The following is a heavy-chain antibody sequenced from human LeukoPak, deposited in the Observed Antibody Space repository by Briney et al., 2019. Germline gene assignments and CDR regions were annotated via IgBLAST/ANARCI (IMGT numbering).Heavy chain of an antibody. V-gene: IGHV3-15*01. Sequence: GGSLRLSCAASGFTFSNAWMSWVRQAPGKGLEWVGRIKSKTDGGTTDYAAPVKGRFTISRDDSKNTLYLQMNSLRAEDTAVYYCAKDPAYYYDSSGYYSDYWGQGTLVTVSS. J-gene: IGHJ4*02. CDR1: GFTFSNAW. D-gene: IGHD3-22*01. CDR3: AKDPAYYYDSSGYYSDY. CDR2: IKSKTDGGTT.